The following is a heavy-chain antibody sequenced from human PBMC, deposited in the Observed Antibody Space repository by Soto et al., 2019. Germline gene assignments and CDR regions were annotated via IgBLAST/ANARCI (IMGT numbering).Heavy chain of an antibody. CDR3: ARSTPRSGSYYPPLDY. D-gene: IGHD3-10*01. CDR1: GGTFSSYA. J-gene: IGHJ4*02. Sequence: SVKVSCKASGGTFSSYAISWVRQAPGQGLEWMGGIIPIFGTANYAQKFQGRVTITADESTSTAYMELSSLRSEDTAVYYCARSTPRSGSYYPPLDYWGQGTLVTVSS. V-gene: IGHV1-69*13. CDR2: IIPIFGTA.